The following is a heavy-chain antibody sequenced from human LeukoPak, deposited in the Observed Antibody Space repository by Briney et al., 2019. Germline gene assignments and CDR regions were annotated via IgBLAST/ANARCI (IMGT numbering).Heavy chain of an antibody. CDR3: ARVGDYDFWSGYYHYYYYMDV. CDR2: IKLDGSVK. Sequence: GGSLRLSCAAFGFTFSNYWMNWVRQAPGKGLEWVAIIKLDGSVKYYVDSVKGRFTISRDNAKNSLYLQMNSLRAEDTAVYYCARVGDYDFWSGYYHYYYYMDVWGKGTTVTVSS. J-gene: IGHJ6*03. V-gene: IGHV3-7*01. D-gene: IGHD3-3*01. CDR1: GFTFSNYW.